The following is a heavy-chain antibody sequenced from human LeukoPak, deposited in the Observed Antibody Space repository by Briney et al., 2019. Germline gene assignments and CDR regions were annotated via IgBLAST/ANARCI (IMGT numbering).Heavy chain of an antibody. V-gene: IGHV4-59*12. D-gene: IGHD3-3*01. Sequence: PSETLSLTCTVSGGSISRYYWSWIRQPPGKGLEGIGYIYYSGSTNYNPSLKSRVTISVDTSKNESSLKLSSVTAADTAVYYCARGRDGFTIFGVVTTDYYYYMDVWGKGTTVTVSS. CDR3: ARGRDGFTIFGVVTTDYYYYMDV. J-gene: IGHJ6*03. CDR1: GGSISRYY. CDR2: IYYSGST.